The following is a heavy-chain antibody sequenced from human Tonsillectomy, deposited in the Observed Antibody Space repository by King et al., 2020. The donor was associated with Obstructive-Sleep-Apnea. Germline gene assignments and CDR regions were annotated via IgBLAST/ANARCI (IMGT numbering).Heavy chain of an antibody. CDR2: IHWVVVN. V-gene: IGHV2-5*02. CDR1: GFSLNTRGVG. Sequence: ITLKESGPTLVKPTQTLTLTCTFSGFSLNTRGVGVAGIGHPPEKALKCLALIHWVVVNGKRPSLKSRPTITKDTSKNQVVLIMTNMNPVDTATYYCARLHYYGSGTYLGPFDYWGQGTLVTVSS. CDR3: ARLHYYGSGTYLGPFDY. D-gene: IGHD3-10*01. J-gene: IGHJ4*02.